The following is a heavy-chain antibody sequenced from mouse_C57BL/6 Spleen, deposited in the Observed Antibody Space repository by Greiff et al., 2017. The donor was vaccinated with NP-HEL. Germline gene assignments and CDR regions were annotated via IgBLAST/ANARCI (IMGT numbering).Heavy chain of an antibody. CDR3: ARVIYGSRGYFDY. CDR1: GYTFTSYW. V-gene: IGHV1-69*01. J-gene: IGHJ2*01. D-gene: IGHD1-1*01. CDR2: IDPSDSYT. Sequence: QVQLQQPGAELVMPGASVKLSCKASGYTFTSYWMHWVKQRPGQGLEWIGEIDPSDSYTNYNQKFKGKSTLTVDKSSSTAYMQLSSLTSEDSAVYYCARVIYGSRGYFDYWGQGTTLTVSS.